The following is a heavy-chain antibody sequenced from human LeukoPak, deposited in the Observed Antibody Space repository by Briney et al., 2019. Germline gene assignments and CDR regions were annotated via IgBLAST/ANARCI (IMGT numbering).Heavy chain of an antibody. J-gene: IGHJ4*02. CDR1: GYTFSNYG. CDR3: ARDVSQDY. CDR2: INAGNGNT. V-gene: IGHV1-3*01. D-gene: IGHD5/OR15-5a*01. Sequence: GASVKVSCKASGYTFSNYGISWVRQAPGQRLEWMGWINAGNGNTKYSQKFQGRVTITRDTSASTAYMELSSLRSEDTAVYYCARDVSQDYWGQGTLVTVSS.